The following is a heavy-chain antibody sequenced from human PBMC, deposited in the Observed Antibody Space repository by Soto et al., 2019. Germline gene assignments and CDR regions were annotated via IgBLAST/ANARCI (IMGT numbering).Heavy chain of an antibody. Sequence: GGSLRLSCEASGFSFSTYSMHWVRQAPEKGLEWVSSIGRRSDIYYADSVKGRFTISRDNAKNSVSLQMNSLRDEDTAVYYCAREETAWPLAYGLDVWGQGTTVTVSS. D-gene: IGHD2-21*02. CDR1: GFSFSTYS. V-gene: IGHV3-21*01. CDR2: IGRRSDI. J-gene: IGHJ6*02. CDR3: AREETAWPLAYGLDV.